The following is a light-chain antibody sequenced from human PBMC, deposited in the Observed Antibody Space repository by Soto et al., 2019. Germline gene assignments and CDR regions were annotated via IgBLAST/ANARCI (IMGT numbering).Light chain of an antibody. CDR3: QQYGVSQNT. CDR2: AAS. V-gene: IGKV3-20*01. Sequence: ERVLTQSPGTLSLSPGERATLSCRASRVVTSNFLAWYQQKPGQAPRLLIYAASSRATGIPDRFSGSGSGTDFTLTISRLEPEDFAVYYCQQYGVSQNTFGQGTKLETK. J-gene: IGKJ2*01. CDR1: RVVTSNF.